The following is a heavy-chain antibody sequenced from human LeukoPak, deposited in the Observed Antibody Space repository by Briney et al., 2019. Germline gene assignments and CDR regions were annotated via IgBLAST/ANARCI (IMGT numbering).Heavy chain of an antibody. CDR2: IYSGGST. Sequence: GESLRLSCAASGFTVSSNYMSWVRQAPGKGLEWVSVIYSGGSTYYADSVKGRFTISRHNSKNTLYLQMNSLRAEDTAVYYCARDRVSGKADYYYGMDVWGQGTTVTVSS. V-gene: IGHV3-53*04. J-gene: IGHJ6*02. CDR3: ARDRVSGKADYYYGMDV. CDR1: GFTVSSNY. D-gene: IGHD1-20*01.